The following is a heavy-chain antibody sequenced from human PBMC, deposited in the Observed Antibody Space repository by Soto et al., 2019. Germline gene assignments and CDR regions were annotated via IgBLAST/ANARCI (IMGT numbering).Heavy chain of an antibody. CDR1: GFTFSTFW. Sequence: PGGSLRLSCEASGFTFSTFWMHWVRQAPGKGLVWVSRINSDGSSTNYADSVKGRVTISRDNAKNTLYLQLNSLRPEDTAVYYCARDFEYWGRGTLVTVSS. J-gene: IGHJ4*02. V-gene: IGHV3-74*01. CDR3: ARDFEY. CDR2: INSDGSST.